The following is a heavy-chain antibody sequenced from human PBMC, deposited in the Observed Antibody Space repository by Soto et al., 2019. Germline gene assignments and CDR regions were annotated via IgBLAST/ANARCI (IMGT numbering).Heavy chain of an antibody. CDR2: ISYDGGNK. Sequence: QVQLVESGGGVVQPGRSLRLSCAASGFIFSTYAMHWVRQAPGKGLEWVTFISYDGGNKYYADSVKDRFTISRDNSKNTLYLLMNSLRTEDTAVYYCAREYDSSGYGYDAFDIWGQGTMVTVSS. J-gene: IGHJ3*02. V-gene: IGHV3-30*04. D-gene: IGHD3-22*01. CDR3: AREYDSSGYGYDAFDI. CDR1: GFIFSTYA.